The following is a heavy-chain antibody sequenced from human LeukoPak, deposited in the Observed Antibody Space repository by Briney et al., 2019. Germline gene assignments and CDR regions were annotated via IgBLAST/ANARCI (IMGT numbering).Heavy chain of an antibody. D-gene: IGHD2-2*01. Sequence: PGRSLRLSCAASGFTFSSFGMHWVRQAPGKGLEWVAVISFDGNNKYYADSVKGRFTISRDNSKNTVYLQMNSLRAEDTAVYCCAKDYPPAGISGGWFDPWGQGTLVTVSS. CDR2: ISFDGNNK. CDR1: GFTFSSFG. J-gene: IGHJ5*02. CDR3: AKDYPPAGISGGWFDP. V-gene: IGHV3-30*18.